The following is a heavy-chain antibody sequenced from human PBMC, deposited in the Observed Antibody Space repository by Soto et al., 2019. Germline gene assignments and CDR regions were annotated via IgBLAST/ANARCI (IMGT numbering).Heavy chain of an antibody. CDR3: ASGLGPRDY. J-gene: IGHJ4*02. CDR1: GYTLTNFY. CDR2: INPNGGST. Sequence: GASVKVSCKASGYTLTNFYIHWVRQAPGQGLEWMGIINPNGGSTNYAHSFQGRVTITRDTSTSTVYMDLSSLRSEDTAVYYCASGLGPRDYWGRGTLVIVSS. V-gene: IGHV1-46*03.